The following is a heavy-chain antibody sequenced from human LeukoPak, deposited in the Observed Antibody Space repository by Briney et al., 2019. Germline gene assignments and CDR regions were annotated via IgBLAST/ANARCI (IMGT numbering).Heavy chain of an antibody. Sequence: HAGGSLRLSCAASGFTFSTYEMNWVRQAPGEGLEWVSHISSSNNNIQYADSVKGRFTISRDNAKNSLYLQMDSLRAEDTAVYYCARGPAASGYYDSRGRNGYFDYWGQGTLVTVSS. D-gene: IGHD3-22*01. J-gene: IGHJ4*02. CDR1: GFTFSTYE. V-gene: IGHV3-48*03. CDR2: ISSSNNNI. CDR3: ARGPAASGYYDSRGRNGYFDY.